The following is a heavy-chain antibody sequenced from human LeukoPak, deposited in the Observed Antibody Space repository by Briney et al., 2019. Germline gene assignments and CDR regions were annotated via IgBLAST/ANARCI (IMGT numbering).Heavy chain of an antibody. CDR2: IYPGDSDT. Sequence: GESLKISCQGSGSSFTSYWIGWVRQLPGKGLEWMGIIYPGDSDTRYSPSFQGQVTISADKSISTAYLQWSSLKASDTAMYYCARLRSSGWPHFDYWGQGTLVTVSS. D-gene: IGHD6-19*01. V-gene: IGHV5-51*01. CDR3: ARLRSSGWPHFDY. CDR1: GSSFTSYW. J-gene: IGHJ4*02.